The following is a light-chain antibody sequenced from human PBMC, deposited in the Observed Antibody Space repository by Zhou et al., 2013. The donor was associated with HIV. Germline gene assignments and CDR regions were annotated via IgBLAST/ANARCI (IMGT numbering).Light chain of an antibody. CDR2: GAS. Sequence: EIVLTQSPGTLSLSPGERATLSCRASQSVSSSYLAWYQQKPGQAPRLLIYGASSRATGIPDRVSVAVGLGTDFTLTISRLEPEDFAVYYCQQYGSSPLLTFGGGTKGGDQT. V-gene: IGKV3-20*01. CDR3: QQYGSSPLLT. CDR1: QSVSSSY. J-gene: IGKJ4*01.